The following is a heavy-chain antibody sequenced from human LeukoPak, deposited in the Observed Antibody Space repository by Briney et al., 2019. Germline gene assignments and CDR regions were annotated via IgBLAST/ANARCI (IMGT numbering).Heavy chain of an antibody. J-gene: IGHJ5*02. CDR1: GGSISSYY. CDR2: IYYSGST. CDR3: ARDFHPDSYYDFWSGYSVPGWFDP. D-gene: IGHD3-3*01. Sequence: KASETLSLICTVSGGSISSYYWSWIRQPPGKGLEWIGYIYYSGSTNYNPSPKSRVTISVDTSKNQFSLKLSSVTAADTAVYYCARDFHPDSYYDFWSGYSVPGWFDPWGQGTLVTVSS. V-gene: IGHV4-59*01.